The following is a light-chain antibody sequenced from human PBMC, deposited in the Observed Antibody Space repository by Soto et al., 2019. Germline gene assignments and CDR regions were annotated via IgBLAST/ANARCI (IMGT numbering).Light chain of an antibody. CDR1: SSDVGAYNY. V-gene: IGLV2-8*01. J-gene: IGLJ3*02. Sequence: QSVLTQPPSASGSPGQSVTISCTGTSSDVGAYNYVSWYQQYPGKAPKLMIYEVTKRPSGVPDRFSGSKSGKTASLTVSGLQPEDEAEYHCTSYAGSNIWVFGGGTKITAL. CDR3: TSYAGSNIWV. CDR2: EVT.